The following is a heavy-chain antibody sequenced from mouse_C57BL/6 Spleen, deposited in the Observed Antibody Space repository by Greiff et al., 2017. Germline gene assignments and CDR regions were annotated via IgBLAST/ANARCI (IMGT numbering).Heavy chain of an antibody. CDR2: ISSGGSYT. CDR3: ARHGEGNYVYY. V-gene: IGHV5-6*02. CDR1: GFTFSSYG. Sequence: EVKLVESGGDLVKPGGSLKLSCAASGFTFSSYGMSWVRQTPDKRLEWVATISSGGSYTYYPDSVKGRFTISRDNAKNTLYLQMSSLKSEDTAMYYCARHGEGNYVYYWGQGTTLTVSS. J-gene: IGHJ2*01.